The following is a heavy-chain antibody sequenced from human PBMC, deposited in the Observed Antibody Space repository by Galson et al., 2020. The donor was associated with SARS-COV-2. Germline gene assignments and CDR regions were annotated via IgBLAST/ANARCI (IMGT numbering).Heavy chain of an antibody. J-gene: IGHJ3*02. D-gene: IGHD3-22*01. Sequence: SETLSLTCTVSGGSISSSSYYWGWIRQPPGKGLEWIGSIYYSGSTYYNPSLKSRVTISVDTSKNQFSLKLSSVTAADTAVYYCASLPYYYESSYAFDIWGQGTMGTGSS. CDR2: IYYSGST. V-gene: IGHV4-39*01. CDR1: GGSISSSSYY. CDR3: ASLPYYYESSYAFDI.